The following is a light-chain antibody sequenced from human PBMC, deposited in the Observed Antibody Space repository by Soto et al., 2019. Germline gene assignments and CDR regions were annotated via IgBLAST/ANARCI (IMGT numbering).Light chain of an antibody. V-gene: IGKV1-17*01. J-gene: IGKJ1*01. CDR3: LQDNSYPWT. Sequence: DIQMTQSPSSLSASVGDRVTITCRASQGIRVAFGWYQQKPGKAPKRLIYAAFSLEGGVPARFSGSGSGTEFTLTISSLQSEDFGTYYCLQDNSYPWTFGQGTKV. CDR1: QGIRVA. CDR2: AAF.